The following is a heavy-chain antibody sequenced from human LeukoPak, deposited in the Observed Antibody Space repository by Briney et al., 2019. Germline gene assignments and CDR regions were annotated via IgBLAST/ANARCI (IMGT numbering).Heavy chain of an antibody. CDR2: INHSGST. CDR3: ARHEPSSSWLTFDY. Sequence: PSETLSLTCAVYGGSFSGYYWSWIRQPPGKGLEWIGEINHSGSTNYNPSLKSRVTISVDTSKNQFPLKLSSVTAADTAVYYCARHEPSSSWLTFDYWGQGTLVTVSS. CDR1: GGSFSGYY. J-gene: IGHJ4*02. V-gene: IGHV4-34*01. D-gene: IGHD6-13*01.